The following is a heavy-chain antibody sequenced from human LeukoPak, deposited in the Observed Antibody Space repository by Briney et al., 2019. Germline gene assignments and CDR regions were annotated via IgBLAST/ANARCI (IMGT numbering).Heavy chain of an antibody. CDR2: ISSNGGST. D-gene: IGHD2-2*01. V-gene: IGHV3-64*01. Sequence: GGSPRLSCAASGFTFSSYAMHWVRQAPGKGLEYVSAISSNGGSTYYANSVKGRFTISRDNSKDTLYLQMGSLRAEDMAVYYCASVLVGIDYWGQGTLVTVSS. CDR3: ASVLVGIDY. CDR1: GFTFSSYA. J-gene: IGHJ4*02.